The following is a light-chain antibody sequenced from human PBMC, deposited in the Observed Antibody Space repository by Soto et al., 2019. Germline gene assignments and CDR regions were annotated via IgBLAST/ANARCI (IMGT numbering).Light chain of an antibody. CDR3: QQYDKWPLT. CDR2: GAS. Sequence: EIVMTQSPATLSVSPGERATLSCRASQSVYINLAWYQQKPGQAPRLLIYGASTRATDIPGRFSGSGSGTEFTLTISSLQSEDVAVYYCQQYDKWPLTFGGGTKVEIK. CDR1: QSVYIN. V-gene: IGKV3D-15*01. J-gene: IGKJ4*01.